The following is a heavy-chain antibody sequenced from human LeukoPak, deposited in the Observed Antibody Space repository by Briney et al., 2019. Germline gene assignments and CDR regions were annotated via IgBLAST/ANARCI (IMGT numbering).Heavy chain of an antibody. CDR3: ARHEATVTNFDC. D-gene: IGHD4-17*01. Sequence: PSETLSLTCTVSGGSISSYYWSWIRQPPGKGLEWIGYIYYSGSTNYNPSLKSRVTISVDTSKNQFSLKLSSVTAADTAVYYCARHEATVTNFDCWGQGTLVTVSS. V-gene: IGHV4-59*08. CDR1: GGSISSYY. J-gene: IGHJ4*02. CDR2: IYYSGST.